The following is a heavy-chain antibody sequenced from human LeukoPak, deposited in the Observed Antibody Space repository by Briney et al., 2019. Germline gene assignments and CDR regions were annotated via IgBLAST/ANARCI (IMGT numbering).Heavy chain of an antibody. D-gene: IGHD2-8*02. CDR1: GGSISGYY. Sequence: SETLSLTCTVSGGSISGYYWSWIRQPPGKGLEWIGYIYYSGSTNYNPSLKSRVTISVDTSKNQFSLKLSSVTAADTAVYYCARYGWGANWGSPYYFDYWGQGTLVTVSS. CDR3: ARYGWGANWGSPYYFDY. V-gene: IGHV4-59*01. CDR2: IYYSGST. J-gene: IGHJ4*02.